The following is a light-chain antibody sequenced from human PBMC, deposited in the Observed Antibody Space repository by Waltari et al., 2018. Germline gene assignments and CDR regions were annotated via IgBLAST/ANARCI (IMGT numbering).Light chain of an antibody. Sequence: QSVLTQPPSVSGAPGQTVSISCTGSGSNLGAGYHVPWYQQHPGKAPNLLIYGTSTRPPGVPDRFFGSQSGTSASLAITARQAEDEAEYYCQSYDTSLSVVFGGGTKLTVL. CDR1: GSNLGAGYH. V-gene: IGLV1-40*01. J-gene: IGLJ2*01. CDR3: QSYDTSLSVV. CDR2: GTS.